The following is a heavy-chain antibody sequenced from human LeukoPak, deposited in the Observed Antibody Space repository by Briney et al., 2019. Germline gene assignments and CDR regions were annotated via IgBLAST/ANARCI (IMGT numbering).Heavy chain of an antibody. J-gene: IGHJ3*02. V-gene: IGHV3-11*06. D-gene: IGHD6-13*01. CDR3: ARDRAGYSDAFDI. CDR2: ISSSSSYI. CDR1: GFNFSASY. Sequence: GGSLRLSCAASGFNFSASYMSWIRQSPGKGLEWVSSISSSSSYIYYADSVKGRFTISRDNAKNSLYLQMNSLRAEDTAVYYCARDRAGYSDAFDIWGQGTMVTVSS.